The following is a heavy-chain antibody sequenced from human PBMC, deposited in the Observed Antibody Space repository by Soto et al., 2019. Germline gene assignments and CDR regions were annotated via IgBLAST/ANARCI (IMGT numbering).Heavy chain of an antibody. V-gene: IGHV3-66*01. CDR1: GFTVSSHY. CDR2: IYSGGST. J-gene: IGHJ2*01. CDR3: AIDYYDGISRYLDL. Sequence: EVQLVESGGDLVQPGGSLRLSCAASGFTVSSHYMSWVRQAPGKGLEWVSVIYSGGSTYYTDSVKGRFTISRDNSTNTLFLQMNSLRAEDTGVHFCAIDYYDGISRYLDLWGRGTLVTVSS. D-gene: IGHD3-10*01.